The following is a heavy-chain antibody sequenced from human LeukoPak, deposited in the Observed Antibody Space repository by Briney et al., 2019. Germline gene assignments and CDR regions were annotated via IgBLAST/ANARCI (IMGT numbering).Heavy chain of an antibody. CDR3: ARDWYSSSWYGPNFDY. Sequence: PGGSLRLSCTASGFIFSSYAMHWVRQAPGKGLEWVAVISYDGSNKYYADSVKGRFTISRDSSKNTLYLQMNSLRAEDTAVYYCARDWYSSSWYGPNFDYWGQGTLVTVSS. D-gene: IGHD6-13*01. CDR2: ISYDGSNK. CDR1: GFIFSSYA. V-gene: IGHV3-30-3*01. J-gene: IGHJ4*02.